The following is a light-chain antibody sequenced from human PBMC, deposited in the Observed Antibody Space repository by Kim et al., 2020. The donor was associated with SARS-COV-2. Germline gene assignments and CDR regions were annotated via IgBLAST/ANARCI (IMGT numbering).Light chain of an antibody. Sequence: EIVFTQSPGTLSLSPGERATLSCRASQSVSSSYLAWYQQKPVQAPRLLIYGASSRATGIPDRFSGSGSGTDFTLTISRLEPEDFAVYYCQQYGSSPWTIGQGTKVEIK. CDR3: QQYGSSPWT. CDR2: GAS. V-gene: IGKV3-20*01. J-gene: IGKJ1*01. CDR1: QSVSSSY.